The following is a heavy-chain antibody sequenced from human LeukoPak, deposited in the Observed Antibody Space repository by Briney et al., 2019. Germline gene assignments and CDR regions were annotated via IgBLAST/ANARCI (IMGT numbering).Heavy chain of an antibody. J-gene: IGHJ4*02. CDR2: IYYSGST. D-gene: IGHD5-18*01. CDR1: GGSISSSSYY. Sequence: SETLSLTCTLSGGSISSSSYYWGWVRQPPGKGLEWIGSIYYSGSTYYNPSLKSRVTIFVDTSKNQFSLKLSSVTAADTAVYYCASPGQNVDTAMAREGGFDYWGQGTLVTVSS. CDR3: ASPGQNVDTAMAREGGFDY. V-gene: IGHV4-39*01.